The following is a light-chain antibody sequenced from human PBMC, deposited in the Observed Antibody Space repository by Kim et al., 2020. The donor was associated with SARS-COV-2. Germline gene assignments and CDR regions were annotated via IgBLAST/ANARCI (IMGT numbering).Light chain of an antibody. J-gene: IGLJ2*01. V-gene: IGLV2-14*01. CDR2: EVS. CDR1: ISDVGGYNY. Sequence: GQPNTISCTGTISDVGGYNYVSRYQQRPGTAPKLMIYEVSKRPSGVSNRFSGSKSGNTASLTISGLQAEDEADYYCSSYTSSSTLVFGGGTQLTVL. CDR3: SSYTSSSTLV.